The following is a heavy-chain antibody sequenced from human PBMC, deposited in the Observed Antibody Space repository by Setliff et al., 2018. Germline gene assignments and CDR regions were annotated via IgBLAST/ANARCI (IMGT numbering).Heavy chain of an antibody. J-gene: IGHJ5*02. Sequence: KSSETLSLTCTVSGGSISSSSYYRGWIRQPPGKGLEWIGSIYYSGSTYYNPSLKSRVTISVDTSKNQFSLKLSSVTAADTAVYYCASWYVTNFWSGYLGPSWFDPWGQGTLVTVSS. CDR3: ASWYVTNFWSGYLGPSWFDP. CDR2: IYYSGST. V-gene: IGHV4-39*01. CDR1: GGSISSSSYY. D-gene: IGHD3-3*01.